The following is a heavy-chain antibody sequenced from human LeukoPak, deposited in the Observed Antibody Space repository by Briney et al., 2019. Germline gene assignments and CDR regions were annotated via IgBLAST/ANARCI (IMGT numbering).Heavy chain of an antibody. CDR1: GFTFSSYG. CDR2: IRYDGSNK. CDR3: ARGPEMVRGVIDRVNAFDI. V-gene: IGHV3-30*02. J-gene: IGHJ3*02. Sequence: SGGGVVQPGGSLRLSCAASGFTFSSYGMHWVRQAPGKGLEWVAFIRYDGSNKYYADSVKGRFTISRDNSKKTLYLQMNSLRVEDTAVYYCARGPEMVRGVIDRVNAFDIWGQGTRVTVSS. D-gene: IGHD3-10*01.